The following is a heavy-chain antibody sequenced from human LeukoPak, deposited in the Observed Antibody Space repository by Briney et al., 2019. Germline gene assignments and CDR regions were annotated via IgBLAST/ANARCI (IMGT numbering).Heavy chain of an antibody. CDR3: ARVAWDSSVDY. D-gene: IGHD3-22*01. J-gene: IGHJ4*02. Sequence: GGYLRLSCAASGFTFSSYWMHWVRQAPGKGLVWVSRINSDGSSTSYADSVKGRFTISRDNAKNTLYLQMNSLRAEDTAVYYCARVAWDSSVDYWGQGTLVTVSS. CDR2: INSDGSST. CDR1: GFTFSSYW. V-gene: IGHV3-74*01.